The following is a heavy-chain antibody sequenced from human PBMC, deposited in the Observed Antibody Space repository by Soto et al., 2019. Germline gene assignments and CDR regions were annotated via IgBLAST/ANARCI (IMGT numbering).Heavy chain of an antibody. CDR1: GCSISSSSYY. CDR3: AREGGRYCTGGSCQVDY. D-gene: IGHD2-15*01. Sequence: PSETLSLTCTVSGCSISSSSYYWGWIRQPPGKGLEWIGSIYYSGNTYYTPSLKSRVTISVDTSKNQFSLKLSSVTAADTAVYYCAREGGRYCTGGSCQVDYWGQGTLVTVSS. V-gene: IGHV4-39*02. CDR2: IYYSGNT. J-gene: IGHJ4*02.